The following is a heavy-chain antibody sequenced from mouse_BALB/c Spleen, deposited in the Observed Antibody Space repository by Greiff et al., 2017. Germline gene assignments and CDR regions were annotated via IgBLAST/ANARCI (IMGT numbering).Heavy chain of an antibody. V-gene: IGHV5-6-4*01. D-gene: IGHD1-2*01. CDR3: TREVITTAPFAY. J-gene: IGHJ3*01. CDR1: GFTFSSYT. CDR2: ISSGGSYT. Sequence: EVQVVESGGGLVKPGGSLKLSCAASGFTFSSYTMSWVRQTPEKRLEWVATISSGGSYTYYPDSVKGRFTISRDNAKNTLYLQMSSLKSEDTAMYYCTREVITTAPFAYWGQGTLVTVSA.